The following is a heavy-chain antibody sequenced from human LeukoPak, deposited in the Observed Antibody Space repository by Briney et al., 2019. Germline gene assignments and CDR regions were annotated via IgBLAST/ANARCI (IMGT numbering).Heavy chain of an antibody. CDR2: IYCSGST. CDR1: GGSISSYY. D-gene: IGHD3-16*01. V-gene: IGHV4-59*12. CDR3: ATLRGWFDP. J-gene: IGHJ5*02. Sequence: SETLSLTCTVSGGSISSYYWSWIRQPPGKGLEWIGYIYCSGSTNYNPSLKSRVTISVDTSKNQFSLKLSSVTAADTAVYYCATLRGWFDPWGQGTLVTVSS.